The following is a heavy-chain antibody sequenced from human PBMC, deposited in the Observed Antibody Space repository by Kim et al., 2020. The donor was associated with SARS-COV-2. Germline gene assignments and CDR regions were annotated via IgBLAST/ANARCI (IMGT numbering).Heavy chain of an antibody. D-gene: IGHD3-10*01. CDR3: ARNQSPRSGSYVGWFDP. Sequence: LKSRVTISVDTSKNQFSLKLSSVTAADTAVYYCARNQSPRSGSYVGWFDPWGQGTLVTVSS. V-gene: IGHV4-39*01. J-gene: IGHJ5*02.